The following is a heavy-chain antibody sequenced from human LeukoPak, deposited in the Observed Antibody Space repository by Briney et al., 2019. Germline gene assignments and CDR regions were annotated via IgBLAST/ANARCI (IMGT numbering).Heavy chain of an antibody. Sequence: PGGSLRLSCATSGFIFSSYAMSWVRQAPGKGLEWASAISGSGGSTYHADSVKGRFTISRDSSKNTLYLQMNSLRAEDTAIYYCARVIRAAAGKGCFDYWGQGALVTVSS. CDR3: ARVIRAAAGKGCFDY. CDR2: ISGSGGST. CDR1: GFIFSSYA. V-gene: IGHV3-23*01. J-gene: IGHJ4*02. D-gene: IGHD6-13*01.